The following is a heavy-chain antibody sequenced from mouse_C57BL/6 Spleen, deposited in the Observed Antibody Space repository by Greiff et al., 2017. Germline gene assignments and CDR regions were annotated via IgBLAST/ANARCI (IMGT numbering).Heavy chain of an antibody. CDR3: ARFSSGYPWFAY. D-gene: IGHD3-2*02. CDR2: IYPGDGDT. V-gene: IGHV1-82*01. Sequence: VQLVESGPELVKPGASVKISCKASGYAFSSSWMNWVKQRPGKGLEWIGRIYPGDGDTNYNGKFKGKATLTADKSSSTAYMQLSSLTSEDSAVYFCARFSSGYPWFAYWGQGTLVTVSA. J-gene: IGHJ3*01. CDR1: GYAFSSSW.